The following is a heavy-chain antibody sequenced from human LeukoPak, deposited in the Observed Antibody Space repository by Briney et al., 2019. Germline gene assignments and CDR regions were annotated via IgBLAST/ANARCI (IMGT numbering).Heavy chain of an antibody. CDR1: GFTFSSYG. Sequence: PGGSLRLSCAASGFTFSSYGMHWVRQAPGKGLEWVSYISADGATIYYADSVKGRFTISRDTMKSSLHLQMSSLRAEDTAVYYCAGSRYPEPQDLNYWGQGTLVIVS. V-gene: IGHV3-48*04. D-gene: IGHD3-10*01. CDR2: ISADGATI. J-gene: IGHJ4*02. CDR3: AGSRYPEPQDLNY.